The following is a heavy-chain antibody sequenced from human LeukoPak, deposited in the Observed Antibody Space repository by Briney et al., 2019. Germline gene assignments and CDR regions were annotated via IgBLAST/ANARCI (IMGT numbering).Heavy chain of an antibody. D-gene: IGHD3-9*01. Sequence: SETLSLTCTVSGGSISSGDYYWSWIRQPPGKGLEWIGYIYYSGSTYYNPSLKSRVTISVDTSKNQFSLKLSSVTAADTAVYYCATQLRYFDPKLKYFDYWGQGTLVTVSS. CDR2: IYYSGST. CDR1: GGSISSGDYY. V-gene: IGHV4-30-4*01. CDR3: ATQLRYFDPKLKYFDY. J-gene: IGHJ4*02.